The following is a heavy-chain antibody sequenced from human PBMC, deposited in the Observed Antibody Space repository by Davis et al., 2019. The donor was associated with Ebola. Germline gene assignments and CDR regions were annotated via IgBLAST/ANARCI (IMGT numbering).Heavy chain of an antibody. CDR2: ISGSGGST. CDR1: GFTFSSYA. Sequence: PGGSLRLSCAASGFTFSSYAMSWVRQAPGKGLEWVSAISGSGGSTYYADSVKGRFTISRDNSKNTLYLQMNSLRAEDTAVYYCAKVKQITGGYWYFDLWGRGTLVTVSS. CDR3: AKVKQITGGYWYFDL. V-gene: IGHV3-23*01. D-gene: IGHD3-16*01. J-gene: IGHJ2*01.